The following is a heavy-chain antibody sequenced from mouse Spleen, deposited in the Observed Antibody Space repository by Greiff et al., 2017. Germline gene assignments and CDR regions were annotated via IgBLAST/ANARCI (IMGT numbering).Heavy chain of an antibody. Sequence: EVMLVESGGGLVKPGGSLKLSCAASGFTFSDYGMHWVRQAPEKGLEWVAYISSGSSTIYYADTVKGRFTISRDNAKNTLFLQMTSLRSEDTAMYYCAREGRLRPYAMDYWGQGTSVTVSS. CDR2: ISSGSSTI. V-gene: IGHV5-17*01. D-gene: IGHD2-4*01. CDR1: GFTFSDYG. CDR3: AREGRLRPYAMDY. J-gene: IGHJ4*01.